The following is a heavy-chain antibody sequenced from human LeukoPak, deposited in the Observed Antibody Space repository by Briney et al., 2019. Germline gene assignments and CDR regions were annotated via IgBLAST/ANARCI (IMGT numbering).Heavy chain of an antibody. J-gene: IGHJ6*02. CDR1: GCTFSNYA. CDR3: ARVSRAQGGMDV. V-gene: IGHV3-64*01. CDR2: ISSNGGST. Sequence: GGSLRLSCTASGCTFSNYALHWVRQAPGKGLEYVSAISSNGGSTYYTSSVKGRFTISRDNSKNTLHLQMGSLRPEDMAVYYFARVSRAQGGMDVWGQGTTVTVSS.